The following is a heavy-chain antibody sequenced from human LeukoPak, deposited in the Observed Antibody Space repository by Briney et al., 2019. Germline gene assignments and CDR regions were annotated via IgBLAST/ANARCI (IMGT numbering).Heavy chain of an antibody. Sequence: SETLSLTCTVSGGSISSSSYYWGWIRQPPGKGLEWIGSIYYSGNTYYNPSLKSRVTISVDTSKNQSSLKLNSVTAADTAVYYCARQYNSGYGLPFDYWGQGTLVTVSS. CDR2: IYYSGNT. CDR3: ARQYNSGYGLPFDY. J-gene: IGHJ4*02. CDR1: GGSISSSSYY. V-gene: IGHV4-39*01. D-gene: IGHD5-12*01.